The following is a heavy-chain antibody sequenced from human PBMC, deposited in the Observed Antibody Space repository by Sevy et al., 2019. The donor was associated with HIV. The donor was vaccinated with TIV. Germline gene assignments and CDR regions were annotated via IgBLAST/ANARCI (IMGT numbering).Heavy chain of an antibody. V-gene: IGHV3-9*01. Sequence: GGCLRLSCAASGFTFDDYAMHWVRQAPGKGLEWVSGISWNSGTIGYADSVKGRFTISRDNAKNSLYLQMNSLRAEDTALYYCARQRGVVLVPAAPFDYWGQGTLVTVS. CDR3: ARQRGVVLVPAAPFDY. CDR2: ISWNSGTI. CDR1: GFTFDDYA. D-gene: IGHD2-2*01. J-gene: IGHJ4*02.